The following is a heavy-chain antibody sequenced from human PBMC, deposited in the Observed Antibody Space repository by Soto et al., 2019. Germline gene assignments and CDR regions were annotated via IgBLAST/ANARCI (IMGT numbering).Heavy chain of an antibody. CDR1: GYNFTSYY. Sequence: RASVKVSCKASGYNFTSYYMHWVRQAPGQGLEWMGIINPSGGSTSYAQKFQGRVTMTRDTSTSTVYMELSSLRSEDTAVYYCAREAVVVAAASYYFDYWGQGTLVTVSS. CDR2: INPSGGST. V-gene: IGHV1-46*01. J-gene: IGHJ4*02. CDR3: AREAVVVAAASYYFDY. D-gene: IGHD2-15*01.